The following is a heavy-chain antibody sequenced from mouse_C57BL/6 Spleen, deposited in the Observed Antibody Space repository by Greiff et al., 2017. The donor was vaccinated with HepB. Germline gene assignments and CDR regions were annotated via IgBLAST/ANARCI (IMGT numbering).Heavy chain of an antibody. CDR3: AKGGIYYDYGFDY. Sequence: VQLQQSDAELVKPGASVKISCKVSGYTFTDHTIHWMKQRPEQGLEWIGYIYPRDGSTKYNEKFKGKATLTADKSSSTAYMQLNSLTSEDSAVYFCAKGGIYYDYGFDYWGQGTTLTVSS. J-gene: IGHJ2*01. V-gene: IGHV1-78*01. CDR2: IYPRDGST. CDR1: GYTFTDHT. D-gene: IGHD2-4*01.